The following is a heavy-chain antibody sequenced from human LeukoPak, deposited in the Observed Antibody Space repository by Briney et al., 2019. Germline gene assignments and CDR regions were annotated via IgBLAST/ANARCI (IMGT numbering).Heavy chain of an antibody. J-gene: IGHJ4*02. Sequence: PGGSLRLSCAASGFTFSSYSMNWVRQAPGKGLEWVSSISSSSSYIYYADSVKGRFTISRDNAKNSLYLQMNTLRAEDTAVYYCASHMVRGVLGDYWGQGTLVTVSS. CDR1: GFTFSSYS. V-gene: IGHV3-21*01. D-gene: IGHD3-10*01. CDR2: ISSSSSYI. CDR3: ASHMVRGVLGDY.